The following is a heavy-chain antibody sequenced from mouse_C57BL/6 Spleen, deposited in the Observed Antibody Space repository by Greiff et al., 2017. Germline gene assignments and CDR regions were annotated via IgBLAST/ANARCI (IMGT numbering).Heavy chain of an antibody. CDR2: LDPSDSYA. Sequence: QVQLKQPGAELVKPGASVKLSCKASGYTFTSYWMQWVKQRPGQGLEWIGELDPSDSYANYNQKFMGKATSTVDTSSSAAYMQLSSLTSEDSAVYYCARGTPGFHFDDWGQGTTLTVAS. CDR1: GYTFTSYW. D-gene: IGHD3-3*01. J-gene: IGHJ2*01. CDR3: ARGTPGFHFDD. V-gene: IGHV1-50*01.